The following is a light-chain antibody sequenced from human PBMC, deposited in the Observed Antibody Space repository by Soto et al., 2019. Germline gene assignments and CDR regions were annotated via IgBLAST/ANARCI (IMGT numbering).Light chain of an antibody. CDR2: GAY. J-gene: IGKJ4*01. CDR3: QQYDNLPFT. Sequence: DIQMTQSPSSLSASVGDRVTITCQASQDVSNYLSWYQQKPGKAPKLLIYGAYNLETGVPLRFSGSGSGTHFSFTISRLQPEDIATYYCQQYDNLPFTFGGGSNVEIK. V-gene: IGKV1-33*01. CDR1: QDVSNY.